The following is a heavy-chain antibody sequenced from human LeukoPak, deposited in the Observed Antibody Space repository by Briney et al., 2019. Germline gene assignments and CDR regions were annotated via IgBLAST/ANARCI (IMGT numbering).Heavy chain of an antibody. CDR3: ARTVRASSGYYSPRDDAFDI. CDR1: GYSISSGYY. Sequence: SETLSLTCTVSGYSISSGYYWGWIRQPPGRGVGWIGSIYHSGSTYYNQSLKSRVTISVDTSKNQFSLKLSSVTAADTAVYYCARTVRASSGYYSPRDDAFDIWGQGTMVTVSS. V-gene: IGHV4-38-2*02. J-gene: IGHJ3*02. D-gene: IGHD3-22*01. CDR2: IYHSGST.